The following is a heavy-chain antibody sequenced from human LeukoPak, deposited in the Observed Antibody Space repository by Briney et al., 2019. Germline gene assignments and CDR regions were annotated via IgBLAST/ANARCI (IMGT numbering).Heavy chain of an antibody. CDR3: AKGSYSGDCYNDY. Sequence: TGGSLRLSCAASGFIFSDYTMTWVRQAPGKGLEWVSSISGSGGDTYYADSAKGRFTISRDNSKNTLYVQMNSLRAEDTAVYYCAKGSYSGDCYNDYWGQGTLVTVSS. J-gene: IGHJ4*02. CDR1: GFIFSDYT. D-gene: IGHD2-21*02. V-gene: IGHV3-23*01. CDR2: ISGSGGDT.